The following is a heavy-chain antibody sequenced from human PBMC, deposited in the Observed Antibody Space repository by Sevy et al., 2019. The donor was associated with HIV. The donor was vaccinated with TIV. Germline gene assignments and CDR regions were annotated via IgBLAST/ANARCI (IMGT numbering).Heavy chain of an antibody. CDR3: ARVNNFCSGYYTGRGGAFDI. Sequence: GGSLRLSCAASGFTFSSYAMHWVRQAPGKGLEWVAVISYDGSNKYYVDSVKGRFTISRDNSKNTQYLQMNSLRAEDTAVYYCARVNNFCSGYYTGRGGAFDIWGQGTMVTVSS. J-gene: IGHJ3*02. D-gene: IGHD3-3*01. V-gene: IGHV3-30-3*01. CDR1: GFTFSSYA. CDR2: ISYDGSNK.